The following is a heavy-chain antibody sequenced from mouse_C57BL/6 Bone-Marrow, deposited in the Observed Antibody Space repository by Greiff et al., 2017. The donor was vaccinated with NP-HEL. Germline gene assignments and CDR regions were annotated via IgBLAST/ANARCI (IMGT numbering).Heavy chain of an antibody. CDR1: GYTFTSYW. V-gene: IGHV1-7*01. CDR3: ASGGGDCY. D-gene: IGHD3-3*01. Sequence: VMLVESGAELAKPGASVKLSCKASGYTFTSYWMHWVKQRPGQGLEWIGYLNPSSGYTKYNQKFKDKATLTADKSSITAYMQLSSLIYEDAAVYYCASGGGDCYWGQVTTLTVSS. CDR2: LNPSSGYT. J-gene: IGHJ2*01.